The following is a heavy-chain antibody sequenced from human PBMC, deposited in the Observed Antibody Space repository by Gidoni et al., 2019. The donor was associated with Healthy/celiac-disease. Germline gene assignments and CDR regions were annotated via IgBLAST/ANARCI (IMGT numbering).Heavy chain of an antibody. Sequence: QVQLQQWGAGLLKPSETLSLTCAVYGGSFSGYYWSWIRQPPGKGLEWIGEINHSGSTNYNPSLKSRVTISVDTSKNQFSLKLSSVTAADTAVYYCAREGIGGRNWFDPWGQGTLVTVSS. D-gene: IGHD3-16*01. CDR2: INHSGST. J-gene: IGHJ5*02. V-gene: IGHV4-34*01. CDR3: AREGIGGRNWFDP. CDR1: GGSFSGYY.